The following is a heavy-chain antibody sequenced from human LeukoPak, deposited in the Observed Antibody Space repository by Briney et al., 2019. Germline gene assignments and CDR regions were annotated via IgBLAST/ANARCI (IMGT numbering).Heavy chain of an antibody. CDR1: GFTVSSNY. Sequence: GGSLRLSCAASGFTVSSNYMSWVRQAPGKGLEWVSVIYSGGSTYYADSVKGRFTISRDNSKNTLYLQMNSLRAEDTAVYYCARGRGIVVVTAASVAFDIWGQGTMVTVSS. CDR2: IYSGGST. V-gene: IGHV3-66*02. CDR3: ARGRGIVVVTAASVAFDI. D-gene: IGHD2-21*02. J-gene: IGHJ3*02.